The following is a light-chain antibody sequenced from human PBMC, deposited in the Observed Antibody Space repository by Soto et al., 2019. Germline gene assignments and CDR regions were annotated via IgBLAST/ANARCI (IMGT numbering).Light chain of an antibody. CDR3: HQYANRPHT. V-gene: IGKV3-15*01. CDR1: QSVGST. J-gene: IGKJ1*01. Sequence: EIALTQSPATLSVSPGESTTLSCRASQSVGSTLAWYQLKPGQSPRLLIYDASTRATGIPDRFSGTGSGTEFTLTNSRLQSEDFAVYSCHQYANRPHTFGQGTKVDIK. CDR2: DAS.